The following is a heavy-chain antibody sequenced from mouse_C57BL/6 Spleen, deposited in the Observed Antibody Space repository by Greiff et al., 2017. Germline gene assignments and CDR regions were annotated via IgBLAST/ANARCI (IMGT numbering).Heavy chain of an antibody. CDR2: IDPSDSET. Sequence: VQLQQPGAELVRPGSSVKLSCKASGYTFTSYWMHWVKQRPIKGLEWIGNIDPSDSETHYNQKFKDKATLTVDKSSSTAYMQLSSLTSEDSAVYYCARWYGAMDYWGQGTSVTVSS. CDR3: ARWYGAMDY. D-gene: IGHD2-14*01. CDR1: GYTFTSYW. V-gene: IGHV1-52*01. J-gene: IGHJ4*01.